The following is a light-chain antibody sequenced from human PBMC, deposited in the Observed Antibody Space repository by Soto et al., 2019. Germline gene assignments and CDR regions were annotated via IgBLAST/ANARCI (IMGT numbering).Light chain of an antibody. CDR2: ANS. V-gene: IGLV1-40*01. J-gene: IGLJ3*02. CDR1: SSNIGAGYD. CDR3: QSYDRSLSGWV. Sequence: QSVVTQSPSVSGAPGQRVTISCTGTSSNIGAGYDVHWYQQLPGTAPKLLVYANSNRPSGVPDRFSGSKSGTSASLAITGLQAEDEADYYCQSYDRSLSGWVFGGGTKVTVL.